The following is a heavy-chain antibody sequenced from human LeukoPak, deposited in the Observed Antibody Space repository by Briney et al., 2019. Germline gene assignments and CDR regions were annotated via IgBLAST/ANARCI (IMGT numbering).Heavy chain of an antibody. CDR2: INPSGGST. J-gene: IGHJ4*02. D-gene: IGHD3-10*01. CDR3: ARWGSMVRGLDY. V-gene: IGHV1-46*01. Sequence: ASVKVSCKASGYTFTIYYMHWVRQAPGQGLEWLGIINPSGGSTSYAQKFQGRVTMTRDMSTSTVYMALSSLRSEDTAVYDCARWGSMVRGLDYWGQGTLVTVSS. CDR1: GYTFTIYY.